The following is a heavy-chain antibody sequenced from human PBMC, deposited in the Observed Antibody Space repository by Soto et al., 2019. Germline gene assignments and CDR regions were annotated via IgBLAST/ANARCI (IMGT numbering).Heavy chain of an antibody. CDR1: GFTFSSYG. V-gene: IGHV3-33*01. J-gene: IGHJ6*02. Sequence: QVPLVESGGGVVQPGRSLRLSCAASGFTFSSYGMHWVRQAPGKGLEWVAVIWYDGSNKYYADSVKGRFTISRDNSKNTLYLQMNSLRAEDTAVYYCARAPGIAAAIYYYYGMDVWGQGTTVTVSS. D-gene: IGHD6-13*01. CDR2: IWYDGSNK. CDR3: ARAPGIAAAIYYYYGMDV.